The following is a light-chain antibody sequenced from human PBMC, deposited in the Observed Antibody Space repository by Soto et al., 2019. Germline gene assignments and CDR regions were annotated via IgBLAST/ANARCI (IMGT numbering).Light chain of an antibody. CDR1: SSDVGGYNY. CDR2: DVS. Sequence: QSALTQPASVSASPGQSITISCTGTSSDVGGYNYVSWYQQHPGKVPRLMIYDVSNRPSGVSNRFSGSKSGNTASLTISGLQAEDEADYYCSSYTSSNTPIFGGGTKVTVL. CDR3: SSYTSSNTPI. J-gene: IGLJ2*01. V-gene: IGLV2-14*03.